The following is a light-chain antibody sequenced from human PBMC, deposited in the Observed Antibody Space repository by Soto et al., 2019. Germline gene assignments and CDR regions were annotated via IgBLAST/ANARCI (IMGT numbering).Light chain of an antibody. CDR1: QSVSSN. V-gene: IGKV3-15*01. CDR3: QQYNNWPPIT. CDR2: GAS. Sequence: EIVMTQSPATLSASPGERATLSCRASQSVSSNLAWYQQKPGQAPRLLIYGASTRATGIPARFSGSGSGTEFTLTISSLQAEYFAVYYFQQYNNWPPITFGQGTRLEIK. J-gene: IGKJ5*01.